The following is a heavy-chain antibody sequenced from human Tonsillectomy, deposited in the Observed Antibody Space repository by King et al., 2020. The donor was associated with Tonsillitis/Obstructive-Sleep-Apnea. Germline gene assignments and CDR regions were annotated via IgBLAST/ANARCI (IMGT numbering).Heavy chain of an antibody. D-gene: IGHD2-2*01. CDR1: GFTVSSNY. J-gene: IGHJ3*02. Sequence: VQLVESGGGWVQPGGSLRLSCAASGFTVSSNYMNWVRQAPGKGLEWVSLLYSGGSTYYADSVKGRFTISRDNSKNTLYLQMNSLRAEDTAVYHCARDRESTSSWVAFDIWGQGTMVTVSS. CDR2: LYSGGST. V-gene: IGHV3-53*04. CDR3: ARDRESTSSWVAFDI.